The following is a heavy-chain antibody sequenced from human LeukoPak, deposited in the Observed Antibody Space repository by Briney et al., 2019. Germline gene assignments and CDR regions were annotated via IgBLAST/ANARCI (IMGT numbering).Heavy chain of an antibody. V-gene: IGHV4-34*01. J-gene: IGHJ4*02. CDR3: ARGYYYVNY. CDR1: GGSFSGYY. Sequence: PETLSLTCAVYGGSFSGYYWSWIRQPPGKGLEWIGEINHSGSTNYNPSLKSRVTISVDTSKNQFSLKLSSVTAADTAVYYCARGYYYVNYWGQGTLVTVSS. CDR2: INHSGST. D-gene: IGHD3-22*01.